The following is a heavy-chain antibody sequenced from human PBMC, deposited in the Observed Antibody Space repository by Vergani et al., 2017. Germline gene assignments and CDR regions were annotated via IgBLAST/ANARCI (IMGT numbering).Heavy chain of an antibody. J-gene: IGHJ4*02. CDR1: GFTFSSYS. V-gene: IGHV3-21*01. Sequence: EVQLVESGGGLVKPGESLRLSCAASGFTFSSYSMNWVRQAPGKGLEWVSSISSSSSYIYYADSVKGRFTISRDNAKNSLYLQMNSLRAEDTAVYYCARERKWGEWELPSLDYWGQGTLVTVSS. CDR3: ARERKWGEWELPSLDY. D-gene: IGHD1-26*01. CDR2: ISSSSSYI.